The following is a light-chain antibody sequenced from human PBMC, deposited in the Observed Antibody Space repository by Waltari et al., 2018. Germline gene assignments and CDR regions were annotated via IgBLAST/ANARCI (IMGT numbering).Light chain of an antibody. CDR3: AAWDDSLNLI. V-gene: IGLV1-44*01. CDR1: SSNIGRNS. CDR2: SNN. Sequence: QSVLTQPPSASGTPGQRVTISCSGSSSNIGRNSVDWYQQVPGTAPKLLIYSNNPRPSGVPYRFSGSKSGTSASLAISGLQSEDEAEYFCAAWDDSLNLIFGVGTKLTVL. J-gene: IGLJ2*01.